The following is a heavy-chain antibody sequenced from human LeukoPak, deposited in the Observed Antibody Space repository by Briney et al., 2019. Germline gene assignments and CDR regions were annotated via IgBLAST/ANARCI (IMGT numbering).Heavy chain of an antibody. D-gene: IGHD3-3*01. J-gene: IGHJ5*02. V-gene: IGHV1-69*01. CDR2: IIPIFGTA. CDR1: GGTFSSYA. CDR3: ARDVSDFWSGYYKDWFDP. Sequence: SVTVSGKASGGTFSSYAISWVRQAPGQGLEWMGGIIPIFGTANYAQKFQGRVTITADESTSTAYMELSRLRSEDTAVYYCARDVSDFWSGYYKDWFDPWGQGTLVTVSS.